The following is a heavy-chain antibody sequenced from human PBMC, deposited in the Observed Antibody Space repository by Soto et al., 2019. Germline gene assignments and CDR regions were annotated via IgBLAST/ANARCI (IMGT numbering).Heavy chain of an antibody. CDR1: GFTFGSYG. J-gene: IGHJ6*02. V-gene: IGHV3-33*01. D-gene: IGHD1-1*01. CDR2: IWYDGSKE. Sequence: VQLVESGGGVVQPGGFLRLSCVASGFTFGSYGMHWVRQAPGKGLEWVAVIWYDGSKEYYADSVKGRFTISRDNSKSTLNLHMDSLRAEDTAVYYCARVLFTATHRNYYYGLDVWGQGTTVTVSS. CDR3: ARVLFTATHRNYYYGLDV.